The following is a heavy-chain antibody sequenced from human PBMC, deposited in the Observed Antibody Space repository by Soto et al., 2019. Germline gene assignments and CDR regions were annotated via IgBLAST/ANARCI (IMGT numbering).Heavy chain of an antibody. D-gene: IGHD5-18*01. CDR3: ARSGYSYGNDY. CDR1: GFIFSNYV. Sequence: EVQLVESGGGLVQPGGSLRLSCAASGFIFSNYVMTWVRLAPGKGLEYVSVIGSNGGGTLYANSLKGRFTISRDNSKNMLYLQMDSLRAEDMGVYYCARSGYSYGNDYWGQGTLVTVSS. CDR2: IGSNGGGT. J-gene: IGHJ4*02. V-gene: IGHV3-64*01.